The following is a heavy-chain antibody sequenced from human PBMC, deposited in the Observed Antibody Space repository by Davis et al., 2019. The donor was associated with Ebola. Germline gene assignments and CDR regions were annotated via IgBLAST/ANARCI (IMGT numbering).Heavy chain of an antibody. CDR3: ARDLAAGTYYYYYYGMDV. Sequence: ASVKVSCKASGYTFTGYYMHWVRQAHGQGLEWMGIINPSGGSTSYAQKFQGRVTMTRDTSTSTVYMELSSLRSEDTAVYYCARDLAAGTYYYYYYGMDVWGQGTTVTVSS. CDR2: INPSGGST. J-gene: IGHJ6*02. V-gene: IGHV1-46*01. D-gene: IGHD6-13*01. CDR1: GYTFTGYY.